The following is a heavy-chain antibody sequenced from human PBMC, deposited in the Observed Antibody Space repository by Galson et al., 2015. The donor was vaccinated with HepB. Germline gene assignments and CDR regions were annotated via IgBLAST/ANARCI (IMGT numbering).Heavy chain of an antibody. D-gene: IGHD2-15*01. CDR3: ASLLGNVSTLDY. CDR2: INQDGSQT. CDR1: GFTFSSRW. Sequence: LRLSCAASGFTFSSRWMTWVRQAPGKGLGWVASINQDGSQTHYVDSVRGRFTISRDNAKNTLFLQMNGLFGDDSAVYYCASLLGNVSTLDYWGQGALVIVSS. V-gene: IGHV3-7*03. J-gene: IGHJ4*02.